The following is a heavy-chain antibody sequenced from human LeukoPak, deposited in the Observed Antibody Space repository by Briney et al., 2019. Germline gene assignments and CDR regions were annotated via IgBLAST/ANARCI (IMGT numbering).Heavy chain of an antibody. CDR2: ISSSGSTI. Sequence: GGSLRLSCAASGFTFSDYYMTWIRQAPGKGLEWVSYISSSGSTIYYADSVKGRFTISRDNGKNSLYLQMNSLRPEDTAVYYCAKSSGYYHLGFDFWGQGILVTASS. D-gene: IGHD3-22*01. CDR3: AKSSGYYHLGFDF. V-gene: IGHV3-11*01. J-gene: IGHJ4*02. CDR1: GFTFSDYY.